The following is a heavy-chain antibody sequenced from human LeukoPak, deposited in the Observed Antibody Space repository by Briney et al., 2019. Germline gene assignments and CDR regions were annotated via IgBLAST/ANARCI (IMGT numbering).Heavy chain of an antibody. CDR2: IWYDGSNK. V-gene: IGHV3-33*06. Sequence: PGRSLRLSCAASGFTFSSYGMHWVRQAPGKGLEWVAVIWYDGSNKYYADSVKGRFTISRDNSKNTLYLQMNSLRAEDTAVYYCAKDRGYCSGGSCPPLNWFDPWGQGTLVTVSS. D-gene: IGHD2-15*01. J-gene: IGHJ5*02. CDR3: AKDRGYCSGGSCPPLNWFDP. CDR1: GFTFSSYG.